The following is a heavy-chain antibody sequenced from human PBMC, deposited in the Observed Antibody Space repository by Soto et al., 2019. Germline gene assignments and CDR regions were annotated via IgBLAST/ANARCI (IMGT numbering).Heavy chain of an antibody. CDR2: ISAYNGNT. CDR3: ARDRSTMVRGVIKPMDV. D-gene: IGHD3-10*01. Sequence: GASVKVSCKASGYTFTSYGISWVRQAPGQGLEWMGWISAYNGNTNYAQKLQGRVTMTTDTSTSTAYMELRSLRSDDTAVYYCARDRSTMVRGVIKPMDVWGQGTTVTVSS. J-gene: IGHJ6*02. CDR1: GYTFTSYG. V-gene: IGHV1-18*01.